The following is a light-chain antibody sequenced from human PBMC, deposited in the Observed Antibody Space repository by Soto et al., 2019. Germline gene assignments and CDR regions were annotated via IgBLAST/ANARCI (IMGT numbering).Light chain of an antibody. CDR2: GAA. V-gene: IGKV3-20*01. CDR3: QQYGRSPWT. J-gene: IGKJ1*01. CDR1: QSVSSSY. Sequence: EIVLTQSPGTLSLSPGERATLSCRASQSVSSSYLAWYQQKPGQAPRLLIYGAASRATGIPDRFSCSGSGTDFTLNISGLEPGDLAVYYCQQYGRSPWTFGEGTKVEIK.